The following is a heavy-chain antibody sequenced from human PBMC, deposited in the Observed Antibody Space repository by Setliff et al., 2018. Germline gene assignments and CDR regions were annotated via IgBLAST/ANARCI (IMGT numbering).Heavy chain of an antibody. Sequence: PSETLSLTCTVSGGSISSSYWSWIRQPPGKGLEWIGYIYSSGSTNNSPSLKSRATISVDTSKNQFSLKLSSVTAADTAVYYCARAAKYDSSGYYGSWFDPWGQGTLVTSPQ. D-gene: IGHD3-22*01. CDR3: ARAAKYDSSGYYGSWFDP. J-gene: IGHJ5*02. V-gene: IGHV4-59*01. CDR2: IYSSGST. CDR1: GGSISSSY.